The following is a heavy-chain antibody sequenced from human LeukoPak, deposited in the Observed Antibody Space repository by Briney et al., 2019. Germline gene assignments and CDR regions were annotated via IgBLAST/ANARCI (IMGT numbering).Heavy chain of an antibody. CDR2: ISGCGGST. V-gene: IGHV3-23*01. Sequence: GGSLRLSCAASGFTFSSYAMSWVRQAPGKGLDWVSAISGCGGSTYYADSGKGRFTICRSNAKNPLYLQMNSLRAEDTAVYYCAAPRLYYDFWSGYYWGQGTLVTVSS. CDR3: AAPRLYYDFWSGYY. J-gene: IGHJ4*02. D-gene: IGHD3-3*01. CDR1: GFTFSSYA.